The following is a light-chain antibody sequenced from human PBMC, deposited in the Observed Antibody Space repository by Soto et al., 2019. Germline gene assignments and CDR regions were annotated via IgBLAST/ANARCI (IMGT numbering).Light chain of an antibody. Sequence: QSALTQPASVSESPGQSITISCTGTSSDVGGYNYVSWYQQHPGKAPKLMIYDVSNRPSGVSNRFSGSKSGNTASLTISGLQAEDEADYYCSSYTSSSTPLDVFGTGTKLTVL. V-gene: IGLV2-14*01. CDR1: SSDVGGYNY. CDR3: SSYTSSSTPLDV. CDR2: DVS. J-gene: IGLJ1*01.